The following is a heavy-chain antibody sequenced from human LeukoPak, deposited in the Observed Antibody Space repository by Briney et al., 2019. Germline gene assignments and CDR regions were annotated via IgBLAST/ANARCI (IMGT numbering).Heavy chain of an antibody. D-gene: IGHD6-13*01. CDR2: IKQDGSEK. V-gene: IGHV3-7*01. J-gene: IGHJ6*03. CDR3: ARGRSSSGYYYYYMDV. CDR1: GFTFSSYW. Sequence: GGSLRLSCAASGFTFSSYWMSWVRQAPGKGLEWVANIKQDGSEKYYVDSVKGRFTISRDNTKNSLYLQMNSLRAEDTAVYYCARGRSSSGYYYYYMDVWGKGTTVTVSS.